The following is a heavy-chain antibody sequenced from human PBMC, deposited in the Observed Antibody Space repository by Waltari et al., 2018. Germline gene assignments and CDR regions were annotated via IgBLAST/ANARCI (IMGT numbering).Heavy chain of an antibody. CDR1: GGTFSSYA. Sequence: QVQLVQSGAEVKKPGSSVKVSCKASGGTFSSYAISWVRQAPGQGLEWMGRIIPILGIANYAQKFQGRVTITADKSTSTAYMELSSLRSEDTAVYYCARGPTGGVVAADWGQGTLVTVSS. CDR3: ARGPTGGVVAAD. V-gene: IGHV1-69*04. J-gene: IGHJ4*02. D-gene: IGHD2-15*01. CDR2: IIPILGIA.